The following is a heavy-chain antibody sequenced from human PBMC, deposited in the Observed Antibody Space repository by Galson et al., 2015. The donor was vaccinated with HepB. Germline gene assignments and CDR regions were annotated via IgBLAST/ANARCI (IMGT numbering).Heavy chain of an antibody. J-gene: IGHJ3*02. CDR2: IYWDDDK. D-gene: IGHD2-2*01. CDR1: GFSLSTSGVG. V-gene: IGHV2-5*02. CDR3: AHRHTDRYCSSTSCLDAFDI. Sequence: PALVKPTQTLTLTCTFSGFSLSTSGVGVGWIRQPPGKALEWLALIYWDDDKRYSPSLKSRLTITKDTSKNQVVLTMTNMDPVDTATYYCAHRHTDRYCSSTSCLDAFDIWGQGTMVTVSS.